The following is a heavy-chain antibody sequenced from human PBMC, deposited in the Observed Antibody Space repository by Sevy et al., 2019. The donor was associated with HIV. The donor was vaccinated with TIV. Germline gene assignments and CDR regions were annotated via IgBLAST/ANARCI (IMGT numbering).Heavy chain of an antibody. CDR3: TTDGGFIHRYALQH. Sequence: GGSLRLSCAASGFTFTSYTMSWVRQAPGKGLEWVSDISVSGGRTYYSDSVKGRFTISRDNSKNTLSLQMSSLRAEDTAVYYCTTDGGFIHRYALQHWGQGSLVTVSS. J-gene: IGHJ1*01. D-gene: IGHD3-16*01. CDR1: GFTFTSYT. V-gene: IGHV3-23*01. CDR2: ISVSGGRT.